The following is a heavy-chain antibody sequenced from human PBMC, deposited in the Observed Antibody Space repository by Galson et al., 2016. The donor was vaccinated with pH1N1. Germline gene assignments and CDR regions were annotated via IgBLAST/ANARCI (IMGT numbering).Heavy chain of an antibody. V-gene: IGHV1-8*01. CDR2: MNPKSGTS. CDR1: GYTFTTYD. Sequence: SVKVSCKASGYTFTTYDINWVRQAPGEGLEWVGWMNPKSGTSSYAQKFQGRVTMTRSISINTVYMELNSLTAEDTAVYYCARVDSSKWQRGSLDPWGQGTLVTVSS. D-gene: IGHD6-13*01. J-gene: IGHJ5*02. CDR3: ARVDSSKWQRGSLDP.